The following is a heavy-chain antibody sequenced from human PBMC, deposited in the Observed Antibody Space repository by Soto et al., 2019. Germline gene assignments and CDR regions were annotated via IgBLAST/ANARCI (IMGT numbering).Heavy chain of an antibody. CDR2: ISAYNGNT. D-gene: IGHD6-13*01. J-gene: IGHJ6*03. CDR1: GYTFTSYG. Sequence: QVQLVQSGAEVKKSGASVKVSCKASGYTFTSYGISWVRQAPGQGLEWMGWISAYNGNTNYAQKLQGRVTMTTDTSTSTAYMELRSLRSDDTAVHYCARAISTKAAGYYYYYYYMDVWGKGTTVTVSS. V-gene: IGHV1-18*01. CDR3: ARAISTKAAGYYYYYYYMDV.